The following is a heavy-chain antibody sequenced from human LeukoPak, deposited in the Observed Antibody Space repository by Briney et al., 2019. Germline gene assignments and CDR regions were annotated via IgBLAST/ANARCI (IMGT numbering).Heavy chain of an antibody. V-gene: IGHV4-59*01. CDR3: AREDPQTTVPEGMDV. CDR2: IYYSGTT. D-gene: IGHD4-17*01. Sequence: PSEALSLTCTVSGGSISYYYWSWIRQSPGKGLEWIGYIYYSGTTNYNPSLKNRVTISVDTSKNQFSLQLRSVTAADTAVYYCAREDPQTTVPEGMDVWGQGTTVTVSS. J-gene: IGHJ6*02. CDR1: GGSISYYY.